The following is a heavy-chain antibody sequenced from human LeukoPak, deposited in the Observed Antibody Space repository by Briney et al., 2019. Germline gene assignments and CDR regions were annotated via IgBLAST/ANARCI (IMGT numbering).Heavy chain of an antibody. CDR1: GYTFTNYG. D-gene: IGHD5-18*01. V-gene: IGHV1-18*01. Sequence: ASVKVSCTTSGYTFTNYGISWVRQAPGQGLEWMGWISTYNGNTNYAQTLQGRVTMTTDTSTRTAYMELRSLRSDDTAVYYCATYSYAYGMDVWGQATTVTVSS. CDR2: ISTYNGNT. J-gene: IGHJ6*02. CDR3: ATYSYAYGMDV.